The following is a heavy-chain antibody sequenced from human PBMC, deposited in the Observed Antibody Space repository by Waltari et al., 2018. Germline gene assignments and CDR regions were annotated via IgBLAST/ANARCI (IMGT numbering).Heavy chain of an antibody. J-gene: IGHJ4*02. Sequence: QVQLVESGGGVVQPGGSLRLSCAASGFTFSSYGMHWVRQAPGKGLEWVAFIRYYGSNKYYADSVKGRFTISRDNSKNTLYLQMNSLRAEDTAVYYCAKAALMGAKGGGVDYWGQGTLVTVSS. CDR1: GFTFSSYG. CDR2: IRYYGSNK. D-gene: IGHD1-26*01. CDR3: AKAALMGAKGGGVDY. V-gene: IGHV3-30*02.